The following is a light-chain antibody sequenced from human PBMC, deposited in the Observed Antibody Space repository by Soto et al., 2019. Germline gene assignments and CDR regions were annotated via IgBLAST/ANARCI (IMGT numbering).Light chain of an antibody. Sequence: QSALTPPASVSGSPGQSITISCTGTSSDVGGYNYVSWYQQHPGKAPKFMIYDVSNRPSGVSNRFSGSKSGNTASLTISGLQAEDEADYYCCSYTTSNTRQIVFGTGTKVTGL. J-gene: IGLJ1*01. CDR1: SSDVGGYNY. CDR2: DVS. CDR3: CSYTTSNTRQIV. V-gene: IGLV2-14*01.